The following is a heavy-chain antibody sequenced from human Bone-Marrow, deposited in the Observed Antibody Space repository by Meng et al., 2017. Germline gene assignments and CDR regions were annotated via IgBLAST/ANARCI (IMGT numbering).Heavy chain of an antibody. CDR3: ARDHWNYYYAMDV. V-gene: IGHV6-1*01. CDR1: GDIVSSNSAA. Sequence: SETLSLTCAISGDIVSSNSAAWNWIRQSPSRGLEWLGRTYYRSKWYNEYAVSLKRPITINPDTSKHQFSLQLNAVTPEDTAVFYCARDHWNYYYAMDVWGQGTTVTVSS. J-gene: IGHJ6*02. D-gene: IGHD1-1*01. CDR2: TYYRSKWYN.